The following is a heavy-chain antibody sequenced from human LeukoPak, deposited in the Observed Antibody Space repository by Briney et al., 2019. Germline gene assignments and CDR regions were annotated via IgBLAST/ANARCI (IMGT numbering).Heavy chain of an antibody. V-gene: IGHV3-74*01. CDR3: ARAAYDSTGYLTL. J-gene: IGHJ4*02. CDR2: INSDGSWT. Sequence: GGSLRLSCAASGNYWMHWVRQAPGKGLVWVSHINSDGSWTSYADSVKGRFTISRDNSKNKLYLQMNSLRAEDTAVYYCARAAYDSTGYLTLWGQGTLVTVSS. CDR1: GNYW. D-gene: IGHD3-22*01.